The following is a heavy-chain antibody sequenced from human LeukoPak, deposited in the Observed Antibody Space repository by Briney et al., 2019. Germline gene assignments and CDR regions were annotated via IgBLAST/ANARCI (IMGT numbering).Heavy chain of an antibody. D-gene: IGHD3-22*01. Sequence: ASETLSLTCTVSGGSVSSGSYWSWIRQPSGKGLEWIGYIYYSGSTNYNPSLQSRVTISVDTSKSRFSLKLSSVTAADTAVYYCARATYDSSVHFDYWGQGTLVTVSS. CDR1: GGSVSSGSY. CDR2: IYYSGST. V-gene: IGHV4-61*01. J-gene: IGHJ4*02. CDR3: ARATYDSSVHFDY.